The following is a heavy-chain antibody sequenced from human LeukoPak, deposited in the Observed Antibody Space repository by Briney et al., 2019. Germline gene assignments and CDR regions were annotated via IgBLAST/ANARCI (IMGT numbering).Heavy chain of an antibody. J-gene: IGHJ6*02. CDR3: ARGGYVFVYYYYGMDV. V-gene: IGHV1-2*06. CDR1: GYTFTGYY. D-gene: IGHD3-16*01. CDR2: VNPNSGGT. Sequence: ASVKVSCKASGYTFTGYYMHWVRQAPGQGLEWMGRVNPNSGGTNYAQKFQGRVTMTRDTSISTAYMELSRLRSDDTAVYYCARGGYVFVYYYYGMDVWGQGTTVTVSS.